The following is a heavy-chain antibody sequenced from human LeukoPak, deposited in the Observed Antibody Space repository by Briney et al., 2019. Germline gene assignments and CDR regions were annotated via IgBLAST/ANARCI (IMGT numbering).Heavy chain of an antibody. D-gene: IGHD3-10*01. J-gene: IGHJ3*02. CDR3: TTDLGITMVRGVIGDAFDI. CDR1: GFTFSNAW. CDR2: TKSKTDGGTT. Sequence: GGSLRLSCAASGFTFSNAWMTWVRQAPGKGLEWVGRTKSKTDGGTTDYAAPVKGRFTISRDDSQDTLYLQMNSLKTEDTAVYYCTTDLGITMVRGVIGDAFDIWGQGTMVTVSS. V-gene: IGHV3-15*01.